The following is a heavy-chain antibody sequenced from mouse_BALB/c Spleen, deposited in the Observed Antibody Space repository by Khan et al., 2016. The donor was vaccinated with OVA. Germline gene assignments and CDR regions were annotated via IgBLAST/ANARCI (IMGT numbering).Heavy chain of an antibody. J-gene: IGHJ4*01. CDR2: IDPETGGT. Sequence: VQLQESGAELVRPGASVTLSCKASGYTFTDYEMHWVKQTPVHGLEWIGAIDPETGGTAYNQKFKGKATLTADKSSSTAYMELRSLTSEDSAVFYCTRGIYYGNPYAMEYWGQGTSVTVSS. CDR3: TRGIYYGNPYAMEY. V-gene: IGHV1-15*01. D-gene: IGHD2-1*01. CDR1: GYTFTDYE.